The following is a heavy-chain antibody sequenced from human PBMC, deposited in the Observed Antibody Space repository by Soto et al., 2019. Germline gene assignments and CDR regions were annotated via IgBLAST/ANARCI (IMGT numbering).Heavy chain of an antibody. V-gene: IGHV4-59*01. CDR2: IYYSGST. CDR3: ARVADFWSGGENWFDP. Sequence: SETLSLTCTVSGGSISSYYWSWIRQPPGKGLEWIGYIYYSGSTNYNPSLKSRVTISVDTSKNQFSLKLSSVTAADTAMYYCARVADFWSGGENWFDPWGQGTLVTVSS. CDR1: GGSISSYY. J-gene: IGHJ5*02. D-gene: IGHD3-3*01.